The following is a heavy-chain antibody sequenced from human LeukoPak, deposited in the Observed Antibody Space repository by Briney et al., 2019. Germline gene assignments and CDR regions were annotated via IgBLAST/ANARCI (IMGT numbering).Heavy chain of an antibody. V-gene: IGHV4-4*07. J-gene: IGHJ5*02. CDR2: IYTSGST. D-gene: IGHD2-2*01. Sequence: SETLSLTCTVSGGSISSYYWSWIRQPAGKGLEWIGRIYTSGSTNYNPSLKSRVTMSVDTSKNQFSLRLSSVTAADTAVYYCARDLGRYCSSTTCPRWFDPWGQGTLVTVSS. CDR1: GGSISSYY. CDR3: ARDLGRYCSSTTCPRWFDP.